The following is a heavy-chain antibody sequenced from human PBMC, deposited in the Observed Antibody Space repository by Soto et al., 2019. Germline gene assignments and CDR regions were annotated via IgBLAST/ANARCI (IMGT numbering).Heavy chain of an antibody. CDR2: IYWDDDK. J-gene: IGHJ1*01. D-gene: IGHD2-21*02. CDR3: ACAGDLDVLTCDR. V-gene: IGHV2-5*08. Sequence: TLSLTCTVFGGSVSSGDFYWSWIRQPPGNDLEWLALIYWDDDKRYSTSLKDRLAISKDPSRNQVALTINNMGPGDTDTYVCACAGDLDVLTCDRWG. CDR1: GGSVSSGDFY.